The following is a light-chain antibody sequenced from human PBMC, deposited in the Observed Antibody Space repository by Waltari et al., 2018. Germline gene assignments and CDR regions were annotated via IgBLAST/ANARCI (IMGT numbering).Light chain of an antibody. J-gene: IGLJ2*01. CDR1: SSNIGGFRF. Sequence: QSALTQPPSASGSLGQSVTISCTGTSSNIGGFRFVSWYQQHPDKAPKLIIFEVNKRPSGVPDRFSGSKSGNTASLTVSGLQPEDEAEYFCSSFAGFNNVIFGVGTKVTVL. CDR3: SSFAGFNNVI. V-gene: IGLV2-8*01. CDR2: EVN.